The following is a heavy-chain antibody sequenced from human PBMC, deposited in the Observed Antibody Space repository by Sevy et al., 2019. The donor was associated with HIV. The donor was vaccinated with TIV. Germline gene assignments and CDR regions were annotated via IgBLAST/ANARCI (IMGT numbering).Heavy chain of an antibody. Sequence: ASVKVSCKASGYPFSTYAISWVRQAPGQGLECMGWISAYNGHTNYAQSLQDRVTMTTDTSTSTAYMELRSLRSDDTAVYYCARLEASCSGWYGNGMDVWGQGTTVTVSS. CDR2: ISAYNGHT. CDR1: GYPFSTYA. CDR3: ARLEASCSGWYGNGMDV. D-gene: IGHD6-19*01. J-gene: IGHJ6*02. V-gene: IGHV1-18*01.